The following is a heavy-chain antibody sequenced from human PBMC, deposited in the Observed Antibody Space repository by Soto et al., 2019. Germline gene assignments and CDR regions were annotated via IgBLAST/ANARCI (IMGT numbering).Heavy chain of an antibody. D-gene: IGHD4-4*01. CDR2: ISAYNGNT. CDR1: GYTFSIYG. V-gene: IGHV1-18*04. CDR3: ARASERPLDSNYRDDYFRYCGMDV. Sequence: QVQLVQSGAEVKKSGASVKVSCKASGYTFSIYGISWVRQAPGQGLEWMGWISAYNGNTNYAQKLQGRVTMTTDQATSTAYMEVRSLRSDDTAVYYCARASERPLDSNYRDDYFRYCGMDVWGQGTTVTVSS. J-gene: IGHJ6*02.